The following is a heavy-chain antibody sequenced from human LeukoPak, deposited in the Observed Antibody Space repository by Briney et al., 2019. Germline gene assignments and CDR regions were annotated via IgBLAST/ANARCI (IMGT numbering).Heavy chain of an antibody. Sequence: SETLSLTCTVSGGSIRSNSWSWFRQSPGSGLEWIGYIYHDGRLKYYPSLESRVTISADPSRNQFSLKLTSVTAADTAVYFCARLPSGGASFGWFDYWGQGALVTVSS. CDR1: GGSIRSNS. J-gene: IGHJ4*02. D-gene: IGHD5-18*01. V-gene: IGHV4-59*08. CDR3: ARLPSGGASFGWFDY. CDR2: IYHDGRL.